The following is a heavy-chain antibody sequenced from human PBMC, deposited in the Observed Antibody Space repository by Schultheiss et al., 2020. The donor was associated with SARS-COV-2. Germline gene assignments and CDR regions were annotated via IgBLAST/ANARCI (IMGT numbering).Heavy chain of an antibody. Sequence: GSLRLSCAASGFTFSDYYMSWIRQAPGKGLEWIGYIYYSGSTNYNPSLKSRVTISVDTSKNQFTLNLRSVTAADTAVYYCARDPSDIVVVPAAYNWCDPWGQGTLVTVSS. V-gene: IGHV4-59*01. CDR3: ARDPSDIVVVPAAYNWCDP. J-gene: IGHJ5*02. CDR2: IYYSGST. D-gene: IGHD2-2*01. CDR1: GFTFSDYY.